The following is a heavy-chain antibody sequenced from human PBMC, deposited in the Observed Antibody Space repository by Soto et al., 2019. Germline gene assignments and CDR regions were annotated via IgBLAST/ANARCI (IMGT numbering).Heavy chain of an antibody. Sequence: QVQVVQSGPELKKPGASVKVACKAQGYIFTKYGIGWVRQAPGHGLEWMGLINVYNGDRKVAQKFQDRCSMATDPATDTAYMELKSLRSGDTAVYYCARLQLGGDRMLNWFDPWGQGTLVTVSS. V-gene: IGHV1-18*01. J-gene: IGHJ5*02. CDR1: GYIFTKYG. CDR3: ARLQLGGDRMLNWFDP. D-gene: IGHD2-21*02. CDR2: INVYNGDR.